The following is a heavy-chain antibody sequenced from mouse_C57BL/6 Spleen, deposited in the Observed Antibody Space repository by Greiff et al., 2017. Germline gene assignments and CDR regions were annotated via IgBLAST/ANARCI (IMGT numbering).Heavy chain of an antibody. V-gene: IGHV5-4*03. J-gene: IGHJ1*03. D-gene: IGHD2-4*01. CDR2: ISDGGSYT. CDR3: ARGDDYDYSWYFDV. CDR1: GFTFSSYA. Sequence: EVNLVESGGGLVKPGGSLKLSCAASGFTFSSYAMSWDRQTPEKRLEWVATISDGGSYTYYPDNVKGRFTISRDNAKNNLYLQMSHLKSEDTAMYYCARGDDYDYSWYFDVWGTGTTVTVSS.